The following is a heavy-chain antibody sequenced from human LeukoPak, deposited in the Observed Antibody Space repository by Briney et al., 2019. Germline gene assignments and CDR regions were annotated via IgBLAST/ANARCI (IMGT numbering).Heavy chain of an antibody. V-gene: IGHV1-2*02. J-gene: IGHJ4*02. CDR2: INPNSGGA. Sequence: ASVKVSCKASGYTFTGYYMHWVRQAPGQGLEWMGWINPNSGGANYAQKFQGRVTMTRDTSISTAYMELSRLRSEDTAVYYCARGDYYGSGSYSFLGYFDYWGQGTLVTVSS. CDR3: ARGDYYGSGSYSFLGYFDY. CDR1: GYTFTGYY. D-gene: IGHD3-10*01.